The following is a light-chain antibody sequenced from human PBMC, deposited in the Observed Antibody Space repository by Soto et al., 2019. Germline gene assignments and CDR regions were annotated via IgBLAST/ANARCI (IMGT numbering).Light chain of an antibody. Sequence: ESVLSESPGTLSLSPGEGATLSCRASQSVSTNFFAWYQQKPGQAPRLLIYGASTRATGIPDRFSGSGSGTDFTLTISTLEPEDFAVYYCQQYGRTSWTFGQGTKVEIK. CDR1: QSVSTNF. CDR3: QQYGRTSWT. CDR2: GAS. J-gene: IGKJ1*01. V-gene: IGKV3-20*01.